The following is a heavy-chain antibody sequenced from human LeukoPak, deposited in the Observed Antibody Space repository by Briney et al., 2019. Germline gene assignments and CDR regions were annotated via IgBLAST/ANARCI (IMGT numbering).Heavy chain of an antibody. J-gene: IGHJ4*02. V-gene: IGHV1-2*02. CDR2: INPNTGGT. Sequence: ASVKVSCKTSGYTFTAYSMHWVRQAPGQGLEWMGWINPNTGGTKYAQKFQGRVAITRDTTISTAYMEMSGLPSDDTAVYYCASGTYRGNWNFDYWGQGTLVTVSS. D-gene: IGHD1-26*01. CDR1: GYTFTAYS. CDR3: ASGTYRGNWNFDY.